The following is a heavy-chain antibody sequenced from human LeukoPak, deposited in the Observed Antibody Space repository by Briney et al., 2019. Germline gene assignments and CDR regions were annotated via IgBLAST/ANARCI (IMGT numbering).Heavy chain of an antibody. CDR1: GGSFSGYY. Sequence: PSETLSLTCPLYGGSFSGYYWSWTRQPPGKGLEWIGEINHSGSTNYNPSLKSRVTISVDTSKNQFSLKLSSVTAADTAVYYCARGVMTVTTDHYYYYYYMDVWGKGTTVTVSS. CDR3: ARGVMTVTTDHYYYYYYMDV. CDR2: INHSGST. D-gene: IGHD4-17*01. J-gene: IGHJ6*03. V-gene: IGHV4-34*01.